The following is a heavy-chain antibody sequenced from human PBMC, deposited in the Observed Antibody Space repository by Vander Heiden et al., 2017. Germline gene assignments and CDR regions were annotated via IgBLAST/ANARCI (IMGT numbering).Heavy chain of an antibody. V-gene: IGHV4-39*01. J-gene: IGHJ4*02. CDR1: GHSITSSPYY. D-gene: IGHD7-27*01. Sequence: QLQLQESGPGPVNPSETLSLTCSVSGHSITSSPYYLRWTRQPPGQGLEWIGSTSYSGNTYYKSSLKSRVTISIDTSKNQFSLKLNSVTAADTAVYYCARHRGANWGLADYWGQGTLVTVSS. CDR2: TSYSGNT. CDR3: ARHRGANWGLADY.